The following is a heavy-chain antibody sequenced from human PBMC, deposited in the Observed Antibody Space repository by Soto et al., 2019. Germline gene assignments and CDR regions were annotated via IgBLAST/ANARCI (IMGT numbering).Heavy chain of an antibody. D-gene: IGHD1-1*01. V-gene: IGHV4-4*07. Sequence: SETLSLTCTVSCASISGFYWSWIRKSAGKGLEWIGRIYAPGTTDYNPSLQSRVMMSVDTSKKQFSLTLRSVTAADTAVHYCVRGGTKSLRNWFNPWGQGITVTVSS. J-gene: IGHJ5*02. CDR2: IYAPGTT. CDR1: CASISGFY. CDR3: VRGGTKSLRNWFNP.